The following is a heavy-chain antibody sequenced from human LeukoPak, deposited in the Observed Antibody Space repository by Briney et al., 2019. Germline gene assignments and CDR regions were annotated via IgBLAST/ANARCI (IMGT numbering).Heavy chain of an antibody. Sequence: ASVKVSCKASGYTLTGYYMHWVRQAPGQGLEWMGWISAYNGNTNYAQKLQGRVTMTTDTSTSTAYMELRSLRSDDTAVYYCARDPRPAAILFDYWGQGTLVTVSS. CDR3: ARDPRPAAILFDY. CDR2: ISAYNGNT. D-gene: IGHD2-2*01. CDR1: GYTLTGYY. J-gene: IGHJ4*02. V-gene: IGHV1-18*04.